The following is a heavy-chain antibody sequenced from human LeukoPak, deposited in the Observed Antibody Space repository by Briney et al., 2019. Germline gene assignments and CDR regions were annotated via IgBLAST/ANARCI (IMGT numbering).Heavy chain of an antibody. D-gene: IGHD4-17*01. CDR3: ARGTYGYYMDV. CDR2: IYRSGST. Sequence: SETLSLTCAVYGGSSSGYYWSWIRQSPGKGLEWIGSIYRSGSTFYNPSLKSRVTISLDTSKNRFSLKLSSVTAADTAVYFCARGTYGYYMDVWGKGTTVTVSS. J-gene: IGHJ6*03. V-gene: IGHV4-34*01. CDR1: GGSSSGYY.